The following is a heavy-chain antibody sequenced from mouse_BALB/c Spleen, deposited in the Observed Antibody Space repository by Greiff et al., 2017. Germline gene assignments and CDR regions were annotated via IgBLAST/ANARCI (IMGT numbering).Heavy chain of an antibody. CDR2: INPYNGAT. CDR1: GYSFTGYY. CDR3: AREDYDYAMDY. D-gene: IGHD1-1*01. Sequence: VQLKQSGPELVKPGASVKISCKASGYSFTGYYMHWVKQSHVKSLEWIGRINPYNGATSYNQNFKDKASLTVDKSSSTAYMELHSLTSEDSAVYYCAREDYDYAMDYWGQGTSVTVSS. V-gene: IGHV1-31*01. J-gene: IGHJ4*01.